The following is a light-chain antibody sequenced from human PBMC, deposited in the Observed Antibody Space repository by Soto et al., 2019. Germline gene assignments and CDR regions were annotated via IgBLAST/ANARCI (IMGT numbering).Light chain of an antibody. Sequence: DIQITQSPSTLSASVGDGVTITCRASQTISSWLAWYQQKPGKAPKLLIYKASTLKSGVPSRFSGSGSGTEFTLTISSLQPDDFATYYCQHYNSYSEAFGQGTKVDIK. CDR2: KAS. CDR3: QHYNSYSEA. V-gene: IGKV1-5*03. J-gene: IGKJ1*01. CDR1: QTISSW.